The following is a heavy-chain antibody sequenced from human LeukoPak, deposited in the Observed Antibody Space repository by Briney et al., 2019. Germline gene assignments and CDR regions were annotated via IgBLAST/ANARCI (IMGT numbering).Heavy chain of an antibody. V-gene: IGHV3-66*04. J-gene: IGHJ4*02. Sequence: GGSLRLSCAASGFTVSSNYMSWVRQAPGKGLEWVSVIFSSGSTYCADSVKGRFTISRDNSKNTLYLQMNSLRAEDTAVYYCARHYGDYVQGDYWGQGTLVTVSS. CDR2: IFSSGST. D-gene: IGHD4-17*01. CDR1: GFTVSSNY. CDR3: ARHYGDYVQGDY.